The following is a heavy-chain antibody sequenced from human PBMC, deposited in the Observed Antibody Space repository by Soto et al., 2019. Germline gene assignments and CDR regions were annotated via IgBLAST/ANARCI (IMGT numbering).Heavy chain of an antibody. CDR1: GFTFSDYY. D-gene: IGHD3-10*01. V-gene: IGHV3-11*01. Sequence: GGSLRLSCAASGFTFSDYYMAWIRQTPGEGLEWISYISLSGSSMYYADSVKGRFTISRDNARNSLYLQLNSLRAEDTAMYFCARINYGSGTSWFDPWGQGALVTVSS. CDR3: ARINYGSGTSWFDP. CDR2: ISLSGSSM. J-gene: IGHJ5*02.